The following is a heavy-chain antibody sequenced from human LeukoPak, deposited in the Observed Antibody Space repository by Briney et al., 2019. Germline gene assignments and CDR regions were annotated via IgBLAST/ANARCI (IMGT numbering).Heavy chain of an antibody. V-gene: IGHV3-30*02. Sequence: GGSLRLSCSASGFTFSSYSMNWVRQAPGKRLEWVAFTRYDTNDKYYADSVKGRFTISRDNSKNTLYLQMNSLRAEDTAIYYCARSRDWYVDYWGQGSLVTVSS. CDR1: GFTFSSYS. D-gene: IGHD3-9*01. CDR3: ARSRDWYVDY. J-gene: IGHJ4*02. CDR2: TRYDTNDK.